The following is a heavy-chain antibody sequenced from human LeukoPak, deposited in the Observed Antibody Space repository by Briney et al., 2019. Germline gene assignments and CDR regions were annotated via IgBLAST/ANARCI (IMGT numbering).Heavy chain of an antibody. CDR2: IYYSGST. CDR1: GGSISSYY. D-gene: IGHD6-13*01. Sequence: KPSETLSLTCTVSGGSISSYYWSWIRQPPGKGLEWIGYIYYSGSTNYNPSLKSRVTISVDTSKNQFSLKLSSVTAADTAVYYCARDGAPEAADDAFDIWGQGTMVTVSS. CDR3: ARDGAPEAADDAFDI. J-gene: IGHJ3*02. V-gene: IGHV4-59*01.